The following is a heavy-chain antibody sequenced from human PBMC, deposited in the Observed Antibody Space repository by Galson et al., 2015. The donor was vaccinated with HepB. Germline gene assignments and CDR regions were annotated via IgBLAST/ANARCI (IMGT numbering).Heavy chain of an antibody. D-gene: IGHD4-17*01. CDR1: GFTFSSYA. V-gene: IGHV3-23*01. CDR3: VKDDYGVPEGYFDY. Sequence: SLRLSCAASGFTFSSYAMNWVRQAPGKGLEWVSGISATGGSTYYADSVKGRFTISRDNSKSTLCLQMNSLRAEDTALYYCVKDDYGVPEGYFDYWGQGTLVTVSS. CDR2: ISATGGST. J-gene: IGHJ4*02.